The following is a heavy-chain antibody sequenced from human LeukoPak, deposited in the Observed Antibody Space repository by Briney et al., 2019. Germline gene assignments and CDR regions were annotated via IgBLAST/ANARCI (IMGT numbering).Heavy chain of an antibody. J-gene: IGHJ4*02. CDR2: INPNSGGT. D-gene: IGHD3-22*01. V-gene: IGHV1-2*06. CDR1: GYTFTGYY. Sequence: ASVKVSCKASGYTFTGYYMHWVRQAPGQGLEWMGRINPNSGGTNYAQKFQGRVTMTRDTSISTAYMELSSLRSEDTAVYYCARANRYVSSGAFDYWGQGTLVTVSS. CDR3: ARANRYVSSGAFDY.